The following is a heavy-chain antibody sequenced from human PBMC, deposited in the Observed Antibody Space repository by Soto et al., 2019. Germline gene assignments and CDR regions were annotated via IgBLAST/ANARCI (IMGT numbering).Heavy chain of an antibody. V-gene: IGHV3-48*03. J-gene: IGHJ5*02. CDR2: ISTSGRTI. Sequence: GGSLRLSCTASGFTFSSYEMNWVRQAPGKGLEWISYISTSGRTIFDAGSVKGRFTISRDNTRNTLFLQMDSLRPEDTAVYYCARQPAHVYEASPKWFDPWGQGTLVTVSS. D-gene: IGHD3-16*01. CDR3: ARQPAHVYEASPKWFDP. CDR1: GFTFSSYE.